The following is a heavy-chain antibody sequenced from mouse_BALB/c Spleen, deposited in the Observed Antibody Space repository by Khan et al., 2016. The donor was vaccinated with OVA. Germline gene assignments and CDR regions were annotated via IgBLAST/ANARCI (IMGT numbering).Heavy chain of an antibody. CDR3: ARVYGGDFDY. V-gene: IGHV3-2*02. Sequence: EVQLQESGPGLVKPSQSLSLTCTVTGYSITSDYAWNWLRQFPGNKLEWMGFISYSGNNKYYPSLNSRISLTRDPSKTQFFLQLNSVTPEDTATDYCARVYGGDFDYWGQGTTLIVSS. CDR1: GYSITSDYA. CDR2: ISYSGNN. J-gene: IGHJ2*01. D-gene: IGHD2-10*02.